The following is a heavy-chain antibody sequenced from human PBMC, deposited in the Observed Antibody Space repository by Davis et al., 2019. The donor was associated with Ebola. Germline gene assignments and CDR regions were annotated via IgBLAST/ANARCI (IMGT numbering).Heavy chain of an antibody. V-gene: IGHV1-18*01. Sequence: AASVKVSCKASGYNFKNYAFPWVRLAPGQGLEWMGWISTYNGNTKYVENIQGRVTMTIDTSTTTAYMELRSLRSDDTAVYFCARQMKIGYGLDYWGQGTLVTVSS. CDR2: ISTYNGNT. CDR3: ARQMKIGYGLDY. CDR1: GYNFKNYA. D-gene: IGHD3-22*01. J-gene: IGHJ4*02.